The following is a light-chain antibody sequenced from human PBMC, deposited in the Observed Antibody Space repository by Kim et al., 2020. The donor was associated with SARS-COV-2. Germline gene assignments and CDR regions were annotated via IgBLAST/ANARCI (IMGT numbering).Light chain of an antibody. J-gene: IGLJ3*02. V-gene: IGLV1-47*01. CDR2: KNN. CDR1: SSNIGSNS. Sequence: QSVLTQPPSASGTPGQRVTISCSGSSSNIGSNSVCWYQQLPGAAPKVVIYKNNQRPSGVPDRFSGSRSGTSASLAISGLRSEDDGDYYCATWDDSLSGVVFGGGTQLTVL. CDR3: ATWDDSLSGVV.